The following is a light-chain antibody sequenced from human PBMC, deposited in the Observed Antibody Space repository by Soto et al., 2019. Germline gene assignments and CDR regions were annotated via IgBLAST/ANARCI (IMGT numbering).Light chain of an antibody. J-gene: IGKJ4*01. V-gene: IGKV1-12*01. Sequence: DIQMTQSASSVSASVGDRVTITCRASQGLSTYLAWYQQKPGKAPKLLIYAASNLQSGVPSRFNGSGSGTDFSLSFRRMEYADFATIYLPPGPMRPFAGGTKLDIK. CDR2: AAS. CDR3: PPGPMRP. CDR1: QGLSTY.